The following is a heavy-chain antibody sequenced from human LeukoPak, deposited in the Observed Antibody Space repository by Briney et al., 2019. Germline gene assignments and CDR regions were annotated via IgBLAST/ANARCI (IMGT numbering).Heavy chain of an antibody. CDR1: GYTFTSYY. CDR3: ATRRDGYNKADAFDI. D-gene: IGHD5-24*01. J-gene: IGHJ3*02. CDR2: INPSGGST. Sequence: GASVKVSCKASGYTFTSYYMHWVRQAPGQGLEWMGIINPSGGSTSYAQKFQGRVTMTRDTSTSTVYMELSSLRSEDTAVYYCATRRDGYNKADAFDIWGQGTMVTVSS. V-gene: IGHV1-46*01.